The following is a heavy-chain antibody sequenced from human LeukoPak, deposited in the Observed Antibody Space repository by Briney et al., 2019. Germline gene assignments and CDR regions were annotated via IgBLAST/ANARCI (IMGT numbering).Heavy chain of an antibody. Sequence: GGSLRLSCAASGFTFSSYSMNWVRQAPGKGLEWVSSISSSSSYIYYADSVEGRFTISRDNAKNSLYLQMNSLRAEDTAVYYCARVGSSGWLIFDYWGQGTLVTVSS. CDR3: ARVGSSGWLIFDY. CDR1: GFTFSSYS. CDR2: ISSSSSYI. D-gene: IGHD6-19*01. J-gene: IGHJ4*02. V-gene: IGHV3-21*01.